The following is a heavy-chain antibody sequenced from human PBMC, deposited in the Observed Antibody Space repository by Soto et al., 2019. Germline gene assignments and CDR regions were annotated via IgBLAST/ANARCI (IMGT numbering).Heavy chain of an antibody. CDR1: GFTFSDYY. V-gene: IGHV3-11*01. CDR2: ISSSGSTI. Sequence: GGSLRLSCAASGFTFSDYYMSWIRQAPGKGLEWVSYISSSGSTIYYADSVKGRFTISRDNAKNSLYLQMNSLRAEDRAVYYCAREYCSGGSCYSYAFDIWGQGTMVTVSS. CDR3: AREYCSGGSCYSYAFDI. D-gene: IGHD2-15*01. J-gene: IGHJ3*02.